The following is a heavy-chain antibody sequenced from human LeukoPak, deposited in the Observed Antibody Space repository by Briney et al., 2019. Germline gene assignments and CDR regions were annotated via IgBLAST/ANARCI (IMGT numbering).Heavy chain of an antibody. CDR3: ARPLYTSGWYWVY. Sequence: PGGSLRLSCAASRFTFSDYWMSWIRQAPGKGLEWVANIKQDGSEKYYVDSVKGRFTISRGNAKNSLYLQMNSLRAEDTAVYYCARPLYTSGWYWVYWGQGTLVTVSS. CDR1: RFTFSDYW. J-gene: IGHJ4*02. CDR2: IKQDGSEK. D-gene: IGHD6-19*01. V-gene: IGHV3-7*02.